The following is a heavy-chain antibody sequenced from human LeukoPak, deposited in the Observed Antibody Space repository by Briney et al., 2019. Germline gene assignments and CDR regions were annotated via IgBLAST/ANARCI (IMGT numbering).Heavy chain of an antibody. J-gene: IGHJ4*02. V-gene: IGHV4-39*01. CDR2: IYYSGST. CDR3: ARLLNAGTVGFDY. D-gene: IGHD6-13*01. Sequence: SETLSLTCTVSGGSISSSSYYWGWIRQPPGKGLEWIGSIYYSGSTYYDPSLKSRVTISVDTSKNQFSLKLSSVTAADTAVYYCARLLNAGTVGFDYWGQGTLVTVSS. CDR1: GGSISSSSYY.